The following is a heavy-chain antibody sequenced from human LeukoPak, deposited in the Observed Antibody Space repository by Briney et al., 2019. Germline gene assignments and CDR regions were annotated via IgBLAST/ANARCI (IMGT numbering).Heavy chain of an antibody. CDR2: MNPNSGNT. V-gene: IGHV1-8*01. J-gene: IGHJ4*02. Sequence: ASVTVSCTASGYTFTSYDINWVRQATGQGLEWMGWMNPNSGNTGYAQKFQGRVTMTRNTSISTAYMELSSLRAEDTAVYYCAKDRSDYSNYALGVLDYWGQGTLVTVSS. CDR3: AKDRSDYSNYALGVLDY. CDR1: GYTFTSYD. D-gene: IGHD4-11*01.